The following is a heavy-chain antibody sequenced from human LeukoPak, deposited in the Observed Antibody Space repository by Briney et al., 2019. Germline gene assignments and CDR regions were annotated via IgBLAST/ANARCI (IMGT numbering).Heavy chain of an antibody. CDR1: GYSFNTYW. V-gene: IGHV5-51*01. J-gene: IGHJ4*02. D-gene: IGHD6-13*01. CDR3: ARLPYSTSWYRGPAIDY. Sequence: GESLKISCKGSGYSFNTYWIGWVRQMPGKGLGYSVSIYPDYSVTRYSPSCQGQVTISADQPIGTSDLQWSNSEASDPAMFYFARLPYSTSWYRGPAIDYWGQGTLVTVSS. CDR2: IYPDYSVT.